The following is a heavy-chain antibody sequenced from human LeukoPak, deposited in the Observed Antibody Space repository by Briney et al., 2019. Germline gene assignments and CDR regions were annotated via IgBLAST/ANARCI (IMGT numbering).Heavy chain of an antibody. CDR3: ARSKNLFYYDSSGVIGDLFDY. V-gene: IGHV4-39*01. Sequence: PSETLSLTCTVSGGSISSSSYYWGWLRQPPGKGLEWIGSIYYSGSTYYNPSLKSRVTISVDTSKNQFSLKLSSVPAADTAVYYCARSKNLFYYDSSGVIGDLFDYWGQGTLVTVSS. CDR1: GGSISSSSYY. CDR2: IYYSGST. D-gene: IGHD3-22*01. J-gene: IGHJ4*02.